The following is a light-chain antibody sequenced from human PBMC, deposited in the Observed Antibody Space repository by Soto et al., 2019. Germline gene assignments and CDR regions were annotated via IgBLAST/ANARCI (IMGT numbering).Light chain of an antibody. CDR1: SSNIGAGYD. Sequence: QAVVTQPPSVSGAPGQRVTMSCTGSSSNIGAGYDVNWYQQLPGTAPKLLIYGNSNRPSGVPDRFSGSKSGTSASLAITGFQAEDEADYYCQSYDTSLSGGVFGGGTQLTVL. CDR3: QSYDTSLSGGV. CDR2: GNS. V-gene: IGLV1-40*01. J-gene: IGLJ3*02.